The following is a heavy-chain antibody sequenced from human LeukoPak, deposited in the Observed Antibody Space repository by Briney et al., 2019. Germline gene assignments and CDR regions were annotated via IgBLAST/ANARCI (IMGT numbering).Heavy chain of an antibody. CDR1: GGSFSGYS. J-gene: IGHJ5*02. CDR3: ARLSHYDILTGYYIRANWFDP. CDR2: ISHSGST. Sequence: SETPSLTCGVYGGSFSGYSWTWIRQPPGKGLEWIGEISHSGSTNYNPSLKSRVTISVGTSKTQFSLKLSSLTAADTAVYYCARLSHYDILTGYYIRANWFDPWGQGTLVTVSS. D-gene: IGHD3-9*01. V-gene: IGHV4-34*01.